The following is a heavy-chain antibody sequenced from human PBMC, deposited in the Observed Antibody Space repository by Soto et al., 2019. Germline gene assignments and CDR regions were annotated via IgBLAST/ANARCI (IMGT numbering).Heavy chain of an antibody. CDR3: AREEAYYGSGAFFDY. D-gene: IGHD3-10*01. V-gene: IGHV1-69*08. CDR1: GGTFSSYT. J-gene: IGHJ4*02. Sequence: QVQLVQSGAEVKKPGSSVKVSCKASGGTFSSYTISWVRQAPGQGLEWMGRIIPILGIANYAQKFQGRVTSTADKSTSTAHMALGSLRSEDTAVYYCAREEAYYGSGAFFDYWGQGTLVTVSS. CDR2: IIPILGIA.